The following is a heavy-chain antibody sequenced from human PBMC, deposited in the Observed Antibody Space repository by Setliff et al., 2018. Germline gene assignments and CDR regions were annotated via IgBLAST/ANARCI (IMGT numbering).Heavy chain of an antibody. CDR3: ARLSQDDSRGYYYVTGPNAFDI. Sequence: SETLSLTCAVYGGSFSGYYWSWIRQPPGKRLEWIGEIIHSGSTNYNPSLKSRVTISMDTSKNQFSLKLSSVTAADTAVYYCARLSQDDSRGYYYVTGPNAFDIWGQGTMVTVSS. V-gene: IGHV4-34*12. CDR1: GGSFSGYY. CDR2: IIHSGST. J-gene: IGHJ3*02. D-gene: IGHD3-22*01.